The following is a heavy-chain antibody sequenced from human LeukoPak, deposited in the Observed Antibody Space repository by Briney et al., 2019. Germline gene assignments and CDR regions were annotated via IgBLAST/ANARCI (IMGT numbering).Heavy chain of an antibody. CDR1: GFTVSSNY. V-gene: IGHV3-48*01. CDR2: IRSSSTTI. J-gene: IGHJ3*02. CDR3: ARAKRNGFDI. Sequence: GGSLRLSCAVSGFTVSSNYMNWVRQAPGKGLEWVSYIRSSSTTIYYADSVKGRFTISRDNAKNSLYLQMNSLRAEDTAVYYCARAKRNGFDIWGQGTMVTVSS.